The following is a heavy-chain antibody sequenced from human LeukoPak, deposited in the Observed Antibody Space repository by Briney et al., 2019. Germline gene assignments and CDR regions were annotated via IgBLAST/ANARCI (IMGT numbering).Heavy chain of an antibody. V-gene: IGHV3-21*01. Sequence: TGGSLRLSRAASGFTFSSYSMNWVREAPGKGLEWVSSISSSSSYIYYADSVKGRFTISRDNAKNSLYLQMNSLRAEDTAVYYCAREPPYCSSTSCLQPYFDYWGQGTLVTVSS. CDR2: ISSSSSYI. D-gene: IGHD2-2*01. J-gene: IGHJ4*02. CDR3: AREPPYCSSTSCLQPYFDY. CDR1: GFTFSSYS.